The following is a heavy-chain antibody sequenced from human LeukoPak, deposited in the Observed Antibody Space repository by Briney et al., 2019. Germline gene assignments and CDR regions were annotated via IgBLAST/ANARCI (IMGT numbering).Heavy chain of an antibody. V-gene: IGHV4-61*02. CDR3: ARGVVTDDYYMDV. CDR2: LYTNDNT. Sequence: PSQTLSLTRTVSGGSVNSGRYYWTWIRQPAGKGLEWIGRLYTNDNTNYNPSLESRVSISLDTSKSQFYLQLTSVTAADTAVYFCARGVVTDDYYMDVWGKGTTVSVAS. D-gene: IGHD2-21*02. CDR1: GGSVNSGRYY. J-gene: IGHJ6*03.